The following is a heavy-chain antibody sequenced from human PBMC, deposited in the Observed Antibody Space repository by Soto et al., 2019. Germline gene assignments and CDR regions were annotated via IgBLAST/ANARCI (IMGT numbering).Heavy chain of an antibody. Sequence: PSETLSLTCTVSGGSISSGGYYWSWIRQHPGKGLEWIGYIYYSGSTYYNPSLKSRVTISVDTSKNQSPLKLSSVTAADTAVYYCARLAATHYDFWSDPGHYYGMDVWGQGTTVTVSS. CDR2: IYYSGST. V-gene: IGHV4-31*03. CDR3: ARLAATHYDFWSDPGHYYGMDV. J-gene: IGHJ6*02. D-gene: IGHD3-3*01. CDR1: GGSISSGGYY.